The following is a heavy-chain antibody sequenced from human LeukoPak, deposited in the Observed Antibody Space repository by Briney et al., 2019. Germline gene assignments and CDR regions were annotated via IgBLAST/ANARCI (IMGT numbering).Heavy chain of an antibody. D-gene: IGHD3-22*01. J-gene: IGHJ6*02. Sequence: ASVKVSCKAFEYTFSSYSIHWVRQAPGQRLEWMGWINAGKGNTKYSQNLQGRVTVTGDTSASTAYMELSSLTSEDTAVYYCARPHLYYDSRYGMDVWGQGTTVTVSS. CDR1: EYTFSSYS. V-gene: IGHV1-3*01. CDR3: ARPHLYYDSRYGMDV. CDR2: INAGKGNT.